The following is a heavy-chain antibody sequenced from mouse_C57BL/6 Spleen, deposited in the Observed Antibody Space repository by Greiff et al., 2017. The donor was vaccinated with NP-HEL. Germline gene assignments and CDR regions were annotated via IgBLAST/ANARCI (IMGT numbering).Heavy chain of an antibody. Sequence: DVKLVESGGGLVKPGGSLKLSCAASGFTFSSYAMSWVRPTPDKRLEWVATISDGGSYTYYPDNVKGRFTISRDNAKNNLYLQMSHLKSEDTAMYYCARDDTTVVATGGYAMDYWGQGTSVNVSS. CDR3: ARDDTTVVATGGYAMDY. J-gene: IGHJ4*01. CDR2: ISDGGSYT. D-gene: IGHD1-1*01. V-gene: IGHV5-4*01. CDR1: GFTFSSYA.